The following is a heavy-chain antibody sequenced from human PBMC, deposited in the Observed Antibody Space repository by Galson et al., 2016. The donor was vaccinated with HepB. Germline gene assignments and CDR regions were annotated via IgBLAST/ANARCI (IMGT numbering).Heavy chain of an antibody. CDR3: ARGGGAAAAA. J-gene: IGHJ5*02. CDR1: GFTVSNNY. D-gene: IGHD6-13*01. Sequence: SLRLSCAASGFTVSNNYMRWVRQAPGKALGWVPLIYSSGNTHYADSVKGRFTISRDSSKNTVYLQMNSLRVDDTAVYYCARGGGAAAAAWGQGTLVTVSS. CDR2: IYSSGNT. V-gene: IGHV3-53*01.